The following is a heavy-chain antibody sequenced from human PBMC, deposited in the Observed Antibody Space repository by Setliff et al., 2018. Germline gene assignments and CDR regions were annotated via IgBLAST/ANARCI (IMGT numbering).Heavy chain of an antibody. D-gene: IGHD3-22*01. CDR1: GYTFTSHY. Sequence: GASVKVSCKASGYTFTSHYMHWVRQAPGLGLEWMGTINPSSGRTSYAQKFQGRVTMTRDTSTSTVYMDMSSLRSEDTAVYYCARDVFPYHYEGAFDIWGQRDHGHRLL. J-gene: IGHJ3*02. CDR3: ARDVFPYHYEGAFDI. CDR2: INPSSGRT. V-gene: IGHV1-46*01.